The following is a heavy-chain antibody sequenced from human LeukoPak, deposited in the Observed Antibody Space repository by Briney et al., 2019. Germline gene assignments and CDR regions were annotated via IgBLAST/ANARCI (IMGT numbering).Heavy chain of an antibody. CDR2: ISWNSGSI. CDR1: GFTFDDYG. Sequence: QAGGSLRLSCAASGFTFDDYGMSWVRQAPGKGLEWVSGISWNSGSIGYADSVKGRFTISRDNAKNSLYLQMNSLRAEDTALYYCAKDIGSYGLDYWGQGTLVTVSS. J-gene: IGHJ4*02. D-gene: IGHD5-18*01. V-gene: IGHV3-9*01. CDR3: AKDIGSYGLDY.